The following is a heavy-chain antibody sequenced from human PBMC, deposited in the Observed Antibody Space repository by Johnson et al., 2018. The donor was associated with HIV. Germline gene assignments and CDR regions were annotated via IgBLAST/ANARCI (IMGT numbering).Heavy chain of an antibody. V-gene: IGHV3-30*04. CDR2: IAFDGSNT. CDR1: GFTLSSYA. CDR3: ARSVDYGDSLCAFDI. Sequence: QVQLVESGGGVVQPGRSLRLSCVASGFTLSSYAMHWVRQAPGKGLEWVGVIAFDGSNTYYADSVKGRFTISRDNPKNTLFLQLNSLRAEDTAVYYCARSVDYGDSLCAFDIWGQGTMVTVSS. J-gene: IGHJ3*02. D-gene: IGHD4-17*01.